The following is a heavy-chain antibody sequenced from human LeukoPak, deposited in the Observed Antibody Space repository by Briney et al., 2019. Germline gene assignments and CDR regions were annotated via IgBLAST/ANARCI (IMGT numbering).Heavy chain of an antibody. Sequence: GESLKISCKGSGYSFTSYWIGWVRQMPGKGLEWMGIIYPGDSDTRYSPSFQGQVTISADKSFSTAYLQWSSLKASDTAMYYCARSTDYSNLGFDPWGQGTLVTVSS. D-gene: IGHD4-11*01. CDR3: ARSTDYSNLGFDP. CDR2: IYPGDSDT. CDR1: GYSFTSYW. V-gene: IGHV5-51*01. J-gene: IGHJ5*02.